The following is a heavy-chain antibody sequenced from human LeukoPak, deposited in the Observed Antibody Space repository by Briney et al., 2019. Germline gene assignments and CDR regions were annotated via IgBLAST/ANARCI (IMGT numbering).Heavy chain of an antibody. V-gene: IGHV4-59*11. CDR1: GGSISSHF. D-gene: IGHD6-19*01. Sequence: SETLSLTCTGSGGSISSHFWSWLRQPPGKGLEGMGYIFYTGSTNYNPSLKSRVTISVDTSKNQFSLKLSSVTAADTAVYYCARDRDSPVSSGWYPYYYYGMDVWGQGTTVTVSS. J-gene: IGHJ6*02. CDR2: IFYTGST. CDR3: ARDRDSPVSSGWYPYYYYGMDV.